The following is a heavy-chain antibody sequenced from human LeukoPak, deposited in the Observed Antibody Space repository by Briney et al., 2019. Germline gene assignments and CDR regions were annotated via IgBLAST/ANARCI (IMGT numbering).Heavy chain of an antibody. Sequence: ASVTVSCKASGYTFTGYYMHWVRQAPGQGVEGMGWINPNSGGTNYAQKFQGRVTMTRDTSISTAYMELSRLRSDDTAVYYCARTPYYDFWSGYPWFDPWGQGTLVTVSS. CDR1: GYTFTGYY. CDR3: ARTPYYDFWSGYPWFDP. V-gene: IGHV1-2*02. J-gene: IGHJ5*02. CDR2: INPNSGGT. D-gene: IGHD3-3*01.